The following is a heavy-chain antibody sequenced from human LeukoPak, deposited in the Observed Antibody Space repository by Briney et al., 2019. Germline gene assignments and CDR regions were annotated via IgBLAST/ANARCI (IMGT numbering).Heavy chain of an antibody. J-gene: IGHJ4*02. CDR3: ARGKNSAAGTLGDY. CDR1: GYTFTSYD. D-gene: IGHD6-13*01. Sequence: ASVKVSCKASGYTFTSYDINWVRQATGQGLEWMGWMNPNSGNTGYAQKFQGRVTMTRDTSMSTAYMELSSLRSEDTAVYYCARGKNSAAGTLGDYWGQGTLVTVSS. V-gene: IGHV1-8*01. CDR2: MNPNSGNT.